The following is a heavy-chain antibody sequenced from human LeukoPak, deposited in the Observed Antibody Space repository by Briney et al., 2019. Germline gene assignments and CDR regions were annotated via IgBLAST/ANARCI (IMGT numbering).Heavy chain of an antibody. Sequence: SETLSLTCTVSGGSISRYYWSWIRQPPGKGLEWIGYKDYSGSTNYNRSLKSRVTISVDTSKNQFSLKLSSVTAADTAVYYCARNQVIGYSSSWYAGYFDYWGQGTLVTVSS. D-gene: IGHD6-13*01. J-gene: IGHJ4*02. CDR3: ARNQVIGYSSSWYAGYFDY. CDR2: KDYSGST. V-gene: IGHV4-59*12. CDR1: GGSISRYY.